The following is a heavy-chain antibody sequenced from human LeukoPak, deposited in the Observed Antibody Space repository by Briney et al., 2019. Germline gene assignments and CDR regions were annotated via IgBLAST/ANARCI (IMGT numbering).Heavy chain of an antibody. Sequence: ASVKVSCKASGYTFTNYAIHWVRQAPGQRLEWMAWSNAGNTNTKYSQEFQGRVTITRDTSASTAYMELSSLRSEDMAVYYCARWSNYAFDIWGQGKMVTVAS. J-gene: IGHJ3*02. CDR3: ARWSNYAFDI. D-gene: IGHD1-26*01. CDR2: SNAGNTNT. V-gene: IGHV1-3*02. CDR1: GYTFTNYA.